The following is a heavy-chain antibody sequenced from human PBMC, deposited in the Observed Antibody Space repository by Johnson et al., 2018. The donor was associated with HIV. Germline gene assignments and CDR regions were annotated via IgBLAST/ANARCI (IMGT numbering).Heavy chain of an antibody. J-gene: IGHJ3*02. CDR3: AKDLPSGWDGGDAFDI. CDR2: IRYDGSNK. D-gene: IGHD6-19*01. Sequence: QEKLVESGGGVVQPGRSLRLSCAASGFTFSSYGMHWVRQAPGKGLEWVAFIRYDGSNKYYADSVKGRFTISRDNSKNTLYLQMNSLRPEDTAVYYCAKDLPSGWDGGDAFDIWGQGTMVTVSS. CDR1: GFTFSSYG. V-gene: IGHV3-30*02.